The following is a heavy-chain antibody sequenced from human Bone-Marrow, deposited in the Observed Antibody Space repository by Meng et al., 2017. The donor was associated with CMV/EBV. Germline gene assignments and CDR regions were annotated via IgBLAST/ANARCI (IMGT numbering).Heavy chain of an antibody. CDR1: GYTFTSYG. J-gene: IGHJ6*02. Sequence: ASVKVSCKASGYTFTSYGISWVRQAPGQGLEWMGWISAYNGNTNYAQKLQGRVTMTTDTSTSTAYMELRSLRSEDTAVYYCARKLYSGYEQGSYYYYYGMDVWGQGTTVTVSS. CDR2: ISAYNGNT. D-gene: IGHD5-12*01. V-gene: IGHV1-18*01. CDR3: ARKLYSGYEQGSYYYYYGMDV.